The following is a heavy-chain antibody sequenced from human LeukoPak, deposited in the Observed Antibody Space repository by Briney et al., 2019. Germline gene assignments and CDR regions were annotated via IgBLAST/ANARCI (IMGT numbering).Heavy chain of an antibody. D-gene: IGHD2/OR15-2a*01. Sequence: GGSLRLSCTASKFTFMNYAMHWVRQAPGKGLEWLSTIGSAGGSIFYADSVKGRFTISRDNSKSTLFLQMGSLRVEDTALYYCAKRGEVSTYYYFESWGQGALVTVSS. V-gene: IGHV3-23*01. CDR1: KFTFMNYA. CDR3: AKRGEVSTYYYFES. CDR2: IGSAGGSI. J-gene: IGHJ4*02.